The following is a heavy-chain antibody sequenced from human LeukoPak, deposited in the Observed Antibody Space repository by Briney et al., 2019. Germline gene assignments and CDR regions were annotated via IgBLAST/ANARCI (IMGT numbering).Heavy chain of an antibody. CDR1: GYTFTGYY. CDR3: ARDVEDYDILTGFVYYYYGMDV. V-gene: IGHV1-2*02. CDR2: INPNSGGT. D-gene: IGHD3-9*01. Sequence: ASVKVSCKASGYTFTGYYMHWVRQAPGQGLEWMGWINPNSGGTNYAQKFQGRVTMTRDTSISTAYIELSRLRSDDTAVYYCARDVEDYDILTGFVYYYYGMDVWGQGTTVTVSS. J-gene: IGHJ6*02.